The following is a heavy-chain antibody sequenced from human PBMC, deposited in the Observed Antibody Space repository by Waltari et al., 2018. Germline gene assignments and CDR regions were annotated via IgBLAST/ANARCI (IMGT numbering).Heavy chain of an antibody. D-gene: IGHD6-13*01. CDR3: ARFGSSSWPRRPFLDY. V-gene: IGHV4-39*01. CDR1: GGSISSRSYY. Sequence: QLQLQESGPGLVKPSETLSLTCTVSGGSISSRSYYWGCVRPPPGKGLEWIGSIYYSGSTYYNPSLKSRVTISVDTSKNQFSLKLSSVTAADTAVYYCARFGSSSWPRRPFLDYWGQGTLVTVSS. J-gene: IGHJ4*02. CDR2: IYYSGST.